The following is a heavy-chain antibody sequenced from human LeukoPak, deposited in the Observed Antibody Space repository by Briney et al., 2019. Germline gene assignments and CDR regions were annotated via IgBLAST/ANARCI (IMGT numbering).Heavy chain of an antibody. Sequence: PGGSLRLSCAASGFTFSSYAMSWIRQPPGKGLEWIGYIYYSGSTNYNPSLKSRVTTSVDTSKNQFSLKLSSVTAADTAVYYCARQRGLRYFDYWGQGTLVTVSS. CDR3: ARQRGLRYFDY. V-gene: IGHV4-59*08. CDR1: GFTFSSYA. CDR2: IYYSGST. D-gene: IGHD3-9*01. J-gene: IGHJ4*02.